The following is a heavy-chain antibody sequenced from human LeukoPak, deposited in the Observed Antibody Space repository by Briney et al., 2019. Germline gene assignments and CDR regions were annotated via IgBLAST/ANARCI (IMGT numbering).Heavy chain of an antibody. V-gene: IGHV4-61*02. D-gene: IGHD6-13*01. J-gene: IGHJ6*03. Sequence: SETLSLTCTVSGDSISSGNYYWTWIRQPAGKGLGWIGRIYTSGSTNYNPSLKSRVTISVDTSKNQFSLKLSSVTAADTAVYYCARDWAAAGTYYYYYYYMDVWGKGTTVTVSS. CDR3: ARDWAAAGTYYYYYYYMDV. CDR1: GDSISSGNYY. CDR2: IYTSGST.